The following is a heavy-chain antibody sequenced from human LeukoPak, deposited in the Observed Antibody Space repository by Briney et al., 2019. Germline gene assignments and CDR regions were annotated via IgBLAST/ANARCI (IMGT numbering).Heavy chain of an antibody. CDR2: ISAYNGNT. V-gene: IGHV1-18*01. CDR3: ASVWGRMQLLAAFYMDV. J-gene: IGHJ6*03. CDR1: GYTFTSYG. Sequence: ASVKVSCKASGYTFTSYGISWVRQAPGQGLEWMGWISAYNGNTNYAQKLQGRVTMTTDTSTSTAYIELRSLRSDDTAVYYCASVWGRMQLLAAFYMDVWGKGTTVTVSS. D-gene: IGHD5-18*01.